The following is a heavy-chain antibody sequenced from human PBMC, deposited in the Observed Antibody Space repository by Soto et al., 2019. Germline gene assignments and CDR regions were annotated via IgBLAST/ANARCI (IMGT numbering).Heavy chain of an antibody. CDR1: GGSISSYY. Sequence: SETLSLTCTVSGGSISSYYWSWIRQPPGKGLEWIGYIYYSGSTNYNPSLKSRVTISVDTSKNQFSLKLSSVTAADTAVYYCARARYYYYGMDVWGQGTTVTV. V-gene: IGHV4-59*01. CDR3: ARARYYYYGMDV. J-gene: IGHJ6*02. CDR2: IYYSGST.